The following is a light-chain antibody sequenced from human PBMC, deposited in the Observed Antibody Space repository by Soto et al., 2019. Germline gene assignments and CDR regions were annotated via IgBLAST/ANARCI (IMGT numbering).Light chain of an antibody. Sequence: QSVLTQPASVSGSPGQSITISCTETSSDVGGYNFVSWCQQFPGKAPKVKIFEVSNRPSGVSHRFSGSKSANAASLTISGVQPADEADYLCSSDFGTGTKVTVL. CDR3: SSD. CDR2: EVS. CDR1: SSDVGGYNF. V-gene: IGLV2-14*01. J-gene: IGLJ1*01.